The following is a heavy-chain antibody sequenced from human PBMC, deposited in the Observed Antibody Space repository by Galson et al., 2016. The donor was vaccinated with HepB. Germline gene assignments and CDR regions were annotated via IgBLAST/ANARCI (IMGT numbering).Heavy chain of an antibody. D-gene: IGHD5-18*01. Sequence: SETLSLTCSVSGYAGGGYYWHWIRQPPGKGLEVIGYVYSGGDTKYNPSLKGRATISIDTSKKQLSLTLRSVTAADTAVYFCARHVGIQLWAPDGGFDPWGQGTLVTVSS. V-gene: IGHV4-59*02. J-gene: IGHJ5*02. CDR1: GYAGGGYY. CDR2: VYSGGDT. CDR3: ARHVGIQLWAPDGGFDP.